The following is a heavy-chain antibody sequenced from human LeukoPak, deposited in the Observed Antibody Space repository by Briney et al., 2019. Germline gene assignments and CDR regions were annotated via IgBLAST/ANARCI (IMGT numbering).Heavy chain of an antibody. Sequence: GGSPRLSCAASGNYWMHWVRQVPGKGLVWVSHINSDGSWTSYADSVKGRFTISKDNAKNTVYLQMNSLRAEDTAVYYCVSFYETYWGRGALVTVSS. CDR2: INSDGSWT. J-gene: IGHJ4*02. CDR3: VSFYETY. V-gene: IGHV3-74*01. D-gene: IGHD2/OR15-2a*01. CDR1: GNYW.